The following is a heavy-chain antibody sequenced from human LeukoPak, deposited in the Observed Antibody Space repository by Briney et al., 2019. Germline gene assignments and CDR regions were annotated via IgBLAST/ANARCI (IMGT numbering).Heavy chain of an antibody. V-gene: IGHV3-23*01. J-gene: IGHJ4*02. D-gene: IGHD5-12*01. CDR1: GFTFSSYA. CDR2: ISGSGGST. CDR3: AKARGYSGYDRGNFDY. Sequence: GGSLRLSCAASGFTFSSYAMSWVRQAPGKGLEWDSAISGSGGSTYYADSVKGRFTISRDNSKNTLYLQMNSLRAEDTAVYYCAKARGYSGYDRGNFDYWGQGTLVTVSS.